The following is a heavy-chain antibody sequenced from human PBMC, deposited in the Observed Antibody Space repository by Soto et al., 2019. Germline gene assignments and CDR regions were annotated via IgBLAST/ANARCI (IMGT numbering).Heavy chain of an antibody. Sequence: SETLSLTCSVSGGSISSSSNYWGWIRQPPGKGLEWIGSMYYSGSTYYNPSLKSRVTISVDTSKNQFSLKLSSVTAADTAVYYCARFNYDYGDYFCQGTLVTVSS. CDR2: MYYSGST. CDR3: ARFNYDYGDY. J-gene: IGHJ4*02. V-gene: IGHV4-39*01. CDR1: GGSISSSSNY. D-gene: IGHD3-16*01.